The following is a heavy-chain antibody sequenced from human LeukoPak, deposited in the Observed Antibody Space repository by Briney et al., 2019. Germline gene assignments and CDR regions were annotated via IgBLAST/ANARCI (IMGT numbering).Heavy chain of an antibody. V-gene: IGHV3-7*01. CDR1: GFTFSSYW. CDR2: IKQDGSEK. CDR3: ARDRGYSSSWYVFDI. Sequence: PGGSLRLSCAASGFTFSSYWMSWVRQAPGKGLEWVANIKQDGSEKYYVDSVKGRFTISRDNAKNSLYLQMNSLRAEDTAVYYCARDRGYSSSWYVFDIWGQGTMVTVSS. D-gene: IGHD6-13*01. J-gene: IGHJ3*02.